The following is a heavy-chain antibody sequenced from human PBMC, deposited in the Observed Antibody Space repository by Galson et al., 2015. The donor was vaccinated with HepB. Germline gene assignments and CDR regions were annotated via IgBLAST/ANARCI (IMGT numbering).Heavy chain of an antibody. CDR3: VREVLGYCSGGSCYALDY. D-gene: IGHD2-15*01. CDR2: INPNSGGT. CDR1: GYTFTGYY. J-gene: IGHJ4*02. V-gene: IGHV1-2*02. Sequence: SVKVSCKASGYTFTGYYMHWVRQAPGQGLEWMGWINPNSGGTNYAQQFQGRVTMTRDTSISTAYMELSRLRSDDAAVYYCVREVLGYCSGGSCYALDYWGQGTLVTVSS.